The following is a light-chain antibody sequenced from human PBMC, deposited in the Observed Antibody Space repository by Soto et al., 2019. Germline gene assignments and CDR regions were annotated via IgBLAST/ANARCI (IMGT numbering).Light chain of an antibody. Sequence: QAVVTQSSSASASLGSSVKLTCTLSSGHSSYTIAWHQQQPGKAPRYLMKLEGSGSYNKGSGVPDRFSGSSSGADRYLTISNLQFEDEADYYCETWDSNTHVFGTGTKVTVL. CDR1: SGHSSYT. CDR2: LEGSGSY. J-gene: IGLJ1*01. V-gene: IGLV4-60*02. CDR3: ETWDSNTHV.